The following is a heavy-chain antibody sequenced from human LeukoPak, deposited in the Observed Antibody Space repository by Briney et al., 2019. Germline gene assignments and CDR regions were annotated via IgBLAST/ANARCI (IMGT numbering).Heavy chain of an antibody. J-gene: IGHJ3*02. CDR3: ARDWGPAAGVHDAFDI. CDR2: IIPIFGTA. D-gene: IGHD6-13*01. V-gene: IGHV1-69*05. CDR1: GGTFSSYA. Sequence: GASVKVSCKASGGTFSSYAISWVRQAPGQGLEWMGGIIPIFGTANYAQKFQGRVTITTDESTSTAYMELSSLRSEDTAVYYCARDWGPAAGVHDAFDIWGQGTMVTASS.